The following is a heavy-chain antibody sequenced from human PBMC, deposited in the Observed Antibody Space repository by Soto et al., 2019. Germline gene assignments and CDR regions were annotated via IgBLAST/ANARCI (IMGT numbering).Heavy chain of an antibody. CDR2: INTDGSST. CDR1: GFTFSNYW. CDR3: AKDLHYGASDF. J-gene: IGHJ4*02. Sequence: EVQLVESGGGLVHPGGSLRLSCAASGFTFSNYWMHWVRQVPGKGLEWVSRINTDGSSTGYAASVKGRFTISRENAKSTLYVQMNSLRAEDTAVYYCAKDLHYGASDFWGQGTLVTVSS. D-gene: IGHD4-17*01. V-gene: IGHV3-74*01.